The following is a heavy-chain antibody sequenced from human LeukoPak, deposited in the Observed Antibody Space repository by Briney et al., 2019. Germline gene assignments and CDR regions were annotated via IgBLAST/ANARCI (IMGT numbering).Heavy chain of an antibody. Sequence: PGRSLRLSCTASGFTFGDYAMSWVRQAPGKGLEWVSVIYSGGSTYYADSVKGRFTISRDNSKNTLYLQMNSLRAEDTAVYYCARDGGYYFDYWGQGTLVTVSS. J-gene: IGHJ4*02. V-gene: IGHV3-53*01. CDR2: IYSGGST. CDR3: ARDGGYYFDY. D-gene: IGHD3-10*01. CDR1: GFTFGDYA.